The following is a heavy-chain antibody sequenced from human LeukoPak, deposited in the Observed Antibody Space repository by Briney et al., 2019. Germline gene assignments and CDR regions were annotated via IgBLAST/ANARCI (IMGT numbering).Heavy chain of an antibody. J-gene: IGHJ6*03. D-gene: IGHD6-19*01. CDR1: GGTFSSYA. CDR3: ARGNSSGWLLYYYYYMDV. Sequence: GASVKVSCKASGGTFSSYAISWVRQAPGQGLEWMGGIIPIFGTANYAQKFQGRVTITTDESTSTAYMELSSLRSEDTAVYYCARGNSSGWLLYYYYYMDVWGKGTTVTVSS. CDR2: IIPIFGTA. V-gene: IGHV1-69*05.